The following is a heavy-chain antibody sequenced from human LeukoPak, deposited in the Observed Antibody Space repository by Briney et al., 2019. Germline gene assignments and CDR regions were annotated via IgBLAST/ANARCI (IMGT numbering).Heavy chain of an antibody. CDR3: AKDPHAIPWGLIGAPFDS. Sequence: PGGSLRLSCAASGFTFRNYALSWVRQTPGKGLEWVAGISGSGTSTLYADFVEGRFTISRDDSETTVFLQMNSLRANDTAIYYCAKDPHAIPWGLIGAPFDSWGQGTQVTVSS. V-gene: IGHV3-23*01. CDR1: GFTFRNYA. CDR2: ISGSGTST. D-gene: IGHD2-2*02. J-gene: IGHJ4*02.